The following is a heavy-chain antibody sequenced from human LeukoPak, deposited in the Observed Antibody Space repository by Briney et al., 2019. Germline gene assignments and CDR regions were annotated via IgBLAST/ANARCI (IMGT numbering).Heavy chain of an antibody. D-gene: IGHD2-2*01. CDR2: IRYDGSNK. CDR1: RFTFSSYG. Sequence: PGGSLRLSCAASRFTFSSYGIHWVRQAPGKGLEWAAFIRYDGSNKYYADSVKGRFTISRDNSKNTLYLQINSLRAEDTAVYYCAKAHCSTTTCSFDYWGQGTLVTVSS. V-gene: IGHV3-30*02. J-gene: IGHJ4*02. CDR3: AKAHCSTTTCSFDY.